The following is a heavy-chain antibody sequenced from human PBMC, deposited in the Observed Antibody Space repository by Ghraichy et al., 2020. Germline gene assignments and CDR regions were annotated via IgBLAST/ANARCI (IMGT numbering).Heavy chain of an antibody. CDR1: GGSFSGYC. J-gene: IGHJ4*02. V-gene: IGHV4-34*01. CDR3: ARSNSRTRIDSGSYYVLSFPFDY. CDR2: INHGGST. D-gene: IGHD1-26*01. Sequence: SETLSLTCAVYGGSFSGYCWSWIRQPPGKGLEWIGEINHGGSTNYNPSLKSRVTISVDTSKNQFSLKLRSVTAADTAVYYCARSNSRTRIDSGSYYVLSFPFDYWGQGTLVTVSS.